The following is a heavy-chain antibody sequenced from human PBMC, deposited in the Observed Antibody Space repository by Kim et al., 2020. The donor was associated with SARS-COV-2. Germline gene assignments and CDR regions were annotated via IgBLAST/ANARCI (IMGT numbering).Heavy chain of an antibody. V-gene: IGHV4-34*01. J-gene: IGHJ4*02. D-gene: IGHD6-25*01. CDR3: ARGPSGGVPEPFDY. Sequence: TPSLKSRVTISVDTSKNQFSLKLSSVTAADTAVCYCARGPSGGVPEPFDYWGQGTLVTVSS.